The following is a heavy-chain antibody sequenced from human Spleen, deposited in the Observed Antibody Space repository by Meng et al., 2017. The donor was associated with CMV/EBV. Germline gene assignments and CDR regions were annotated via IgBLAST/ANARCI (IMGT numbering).Heavy chain of an antibody. J-gene: IGHJ6*02. V-gene: IGHV1-46*01. D-gene: IGHD3-3*01. CDR1: GYTFTSYY. Sequence: ASVKVSCKASGYTFTSYYVHWVRQAPGQGLEWMGIINPSGSSTTYAQRFQDRVTMTRDTSTSTIYMEMSSLRSDDTAVYYCARGRGFDFSSGYVTNYYYLMDVWGQGTTVTVSS. CDR2: INPSGSST. CDR3: ARGRGFDFSSGYVTNYYYLMDV.